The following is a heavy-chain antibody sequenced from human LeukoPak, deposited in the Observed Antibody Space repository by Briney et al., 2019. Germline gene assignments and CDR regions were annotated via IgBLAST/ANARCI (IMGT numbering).Heavy chain of an antibody. Sequence: SETLSLTCTASGGSISSSSYYWGWIRQPPGKGLEWFGSIYYSGSTYYNPSLKSRVTISVDTSKNQFSLKLSSVTAADTAVYYCASRPWILRSYFDYWGQGTLVTVSS. CDR1: GGSISSSSYY. V-gene: IGHV4-39*07. D-gene: IGHD5-18*01. CDR3: ASRPWILRSYFDY. J-gene: IGHJ4*01. CDR2: IYYSGST.